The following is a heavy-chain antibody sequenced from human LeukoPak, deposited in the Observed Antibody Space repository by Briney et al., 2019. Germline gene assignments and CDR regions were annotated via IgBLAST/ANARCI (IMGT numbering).Heavy chain of an antibody. V-gene: IGHV3-21*01. D-gene: IGHD6-6*01. J-gene: IGHJ4*02. CDR1: GFTFSSYS. CDR2: ISSSSSYI. CDR3: ARAARPGFDY. Sequence: GGSLRLSCAASGFTFSSYSMNWVRQAPGKGLEWVSSISSSSSYIYYADSVKGRFTISRDNAKNSLYLQMDSLRAEDTAVYYCARAARPGFDYWGQGTLVTVSS.